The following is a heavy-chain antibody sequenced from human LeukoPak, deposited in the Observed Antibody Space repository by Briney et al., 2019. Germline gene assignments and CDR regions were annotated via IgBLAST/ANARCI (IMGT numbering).Heavy chain of an antibody. CDR2: ISGSGGST. D-gene: IGHD3-22*01. CDR3: AKAPDSSTYYYDT. Sequence: GGSLRLSCAASGFTFSSYAMSWVRQAPGKGLEWVSAISGSGGSTYYADSVKGRFTISRDNSKNTLYPQMNSLRAEDTAVYYCAKAPDSSTYYYDTWGQGTLVTVSS. V-gene: IGHV3-23*01. J-gene: IGHJ5*02. CDR1: GFTFSSYA.